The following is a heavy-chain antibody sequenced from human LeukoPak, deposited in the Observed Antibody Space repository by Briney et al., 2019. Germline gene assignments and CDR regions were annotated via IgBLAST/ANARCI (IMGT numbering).Heavy chain of an antibody. D-gene: IGHD7-27*01. CDR3: AKEGNWGQHYFDS. V-gene: IGHV3-7*01. J-gene: IGHJ4*02. Sequence: PGGSLRLSCAASRFTFSAYWMTWVRQAPGKGLEWVANIKQDGSEKYYVDSVKGRFTISRDNSKNTLYVQMNSLRAEDTAVYYCAKEGNWGQHYFDSWGRGTLVTVSS. CDR1: RFTFSAYW. CDR2: IKQDGSEK.